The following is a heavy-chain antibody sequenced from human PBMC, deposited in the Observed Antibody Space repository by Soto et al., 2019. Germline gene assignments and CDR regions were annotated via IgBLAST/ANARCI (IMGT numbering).Heavy chain of an antibody. CDR2: ISAYNGNT. V-gene: IGHV1-18*01. CDR3: ARIKWDSSSPNAYYYYYYGMDV. CDR1: GYTFTSYG. J-gene: IGHJ6*02. Sequence: QVQLVQSGAEVKKPGASVKVSCKASGYTFTSYGISWVRQAPGQGLEWMGWISAYNGNTNYAQKLQGRVTMTTDTPTSTAYMELRSLRSDDTAVYYCARIKWDSSSPNAYYYYYYGMDVWGQGTTVTVSS. D-gene: IGHD6-6*01.